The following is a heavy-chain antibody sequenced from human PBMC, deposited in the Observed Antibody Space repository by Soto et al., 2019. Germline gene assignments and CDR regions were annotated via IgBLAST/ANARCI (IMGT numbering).Heavy chain of an antibody. CDR2: FDPEDGET. V-gene: IGHV1-24*01. CDR1: GYTLTELS. D-gene: IGHD3-10*01. J-gene: IGHJ4*02. CDR3: ATDLSILIWFGEFLL. Sequence: ASVKVSCKVSGYTLTELSMHWVRQAPGKGLEWMGGFDPEDGETIYARKFQGRVTMTEDTSTDTAYMELSSLRSEDTAVYYCATDLSILIWFGEFLLWGQGTLVTVSS.